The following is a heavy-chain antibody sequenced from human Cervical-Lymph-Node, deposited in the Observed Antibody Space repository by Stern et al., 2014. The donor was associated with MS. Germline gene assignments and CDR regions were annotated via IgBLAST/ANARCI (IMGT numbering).Heavy chain of an antibody. CDR3: ARQRYFDY. V-gene: IGHV5-51*01. CDR2: IFPGGSDI. J-gene: IGHJ4*02. CDR1: GYTFTSYW. Sequence: VQLVESGPEVKRPGESLKISCQASGYTFTSYWIGWGRQMPGKGLEWIAIIFPGGSDIRYSPSFQGQVTISAEKSSSTAYLQWNNLKASDTAIYYCARQRYFDYWGQGTLVTVSS.